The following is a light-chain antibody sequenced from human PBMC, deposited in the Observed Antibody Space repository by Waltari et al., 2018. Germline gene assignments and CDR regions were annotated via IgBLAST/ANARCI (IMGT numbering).Light chain of an antibody. CDR2: DVS. V-gene: IGLV2-23*02. Sequence: QSALTQPASVSGSPGQSITVSCIGTSTDIGGYTFVSWFQQHPGRAPKLMIYDVSERPLGVSNRFSGSKSGNTASLTISGLQAEDEADYYCFSYAGSNSFAFGGGTRVTVL. J-gene: IGLJ2*01. CDR3: FSYAGSNSFA. CDR1: STDIGGYTF.